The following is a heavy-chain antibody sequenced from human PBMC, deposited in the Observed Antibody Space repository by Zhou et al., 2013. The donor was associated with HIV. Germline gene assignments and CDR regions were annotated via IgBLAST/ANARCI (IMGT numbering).Heavy chain of an antibody. CDR3: ARRVVEAGKPFDH. Sequence: QVQLVQSGAEVKRPGSSVTVSCKASGGTLTTITWLRQAPGQGLEWMGRIVPILGVGDYAQKFQGRVMITRDESTRTAYMEIDSLRSDDTAVYFCARRVVEAGKPFDHWGQGTLVTVSS. CDR1: GGTLTT. D-gene: IGHD2-2*01. CDR2: IVPILGVG. J-gene: IGHJ4*02. V-gene: IGHV1-69*04.